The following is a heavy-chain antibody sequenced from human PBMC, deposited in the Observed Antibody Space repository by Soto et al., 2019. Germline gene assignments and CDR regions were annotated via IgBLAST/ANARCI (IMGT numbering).Heavy chain of an antibody. CDR3: ARDHSGTAATRSVLDY. CDR1: GGTFSSYA. V-gene: IGHV1-46*03. CDR2: INPSGGST. J-gene: IGHJ4*02. Sequence: GASVKVSCKASGGTFSSYAISWVRQAPGQGLEWMGIINPSGGSTSYAQKFQGRVTMTRDTSTSTVYMELSSLRSEDTAVYYCARDHSGTAATRSVLDYWGQGTLVTVSS. D-gene: IGHD2-15*01.